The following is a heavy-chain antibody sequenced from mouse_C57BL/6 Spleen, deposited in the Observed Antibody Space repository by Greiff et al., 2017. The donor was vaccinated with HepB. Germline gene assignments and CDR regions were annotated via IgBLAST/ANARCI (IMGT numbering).Heavy chain of an antibody. CDR3: ARHRDYGRSYYYAMDY. Sequence: EVQVVESGGDLVKPGGSLKLSCAASGFTFSSYGMSWVRQTPDKRLEWVATISSGGSYTYYPDSVKGRFTIARDNAKNTLYLQMSSLKSEDTAMYYCARHRDYGRSYYYAMDYWGQGTSVTVSS. CDR2: ISSGGSYT. V-gene: IGHV5-6*01. J-gene: IGHJ4*01. D-gene: IGHD1-1*01. CDR1: GFTFSSYG.